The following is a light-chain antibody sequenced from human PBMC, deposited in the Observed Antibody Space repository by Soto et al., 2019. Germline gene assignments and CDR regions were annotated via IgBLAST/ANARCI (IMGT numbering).Light chain of an antibody. CDR1: SSDVGAYNY. V-gene: IGLV2-14*01. J-gene: IGLJ1*01. CDR3: SSYTINSTGGDV. Sequence: QSALTQPASVSGSPGQSITISCTGTSSDVGAYNYVSWYQQYPGKAPKLMIYEVKNRPSGVSNRFSGSRSGSTASLTISGLQAEDEADYYCSSYTINSTGGDVFGTGTKLTVL. CDR2: EVK.